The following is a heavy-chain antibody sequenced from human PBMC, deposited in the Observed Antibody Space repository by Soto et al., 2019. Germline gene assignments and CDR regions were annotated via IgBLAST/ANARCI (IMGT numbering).Heavy chain of an antibody. Sequence: QVQLQESGPGLVKPSQTLSLTCTVSGGSISSGGYYWSWIRQHPGKGLEWIGYIYYSGSTYYNPSRKSRVTISVDTSKNQFSLKLSSVTAADTAVYYCAGMTTVTTGWFDPWGQGTLVTVSS. J-gene: IGHJ5*02. CDR2: IYYSGST. CDR1: GGSISSGGYY. CDR3: AGMTTVTTGWFDP. V-gene: IGHV4-31*03. D-gene: IGHD4-17*01.